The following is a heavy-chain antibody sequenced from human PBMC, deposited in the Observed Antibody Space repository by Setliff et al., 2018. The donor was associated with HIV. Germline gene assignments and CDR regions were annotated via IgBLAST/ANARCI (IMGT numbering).Heavy chain of an antibody. D-gene: IGHD2-8*01. CDR1: GGSISSHY. CDR2: IHYSGAT. Sequence: SETLSLTCTVSGGSISSHYWIWIRQPPGKGLEWIGYIHYSGATNYNPSLKSRVTISLDTSRTQFSLRLSSVTAADTAVNYCARHSPNVGVRGDAFDIWGQGTVVTVSS. CDR3: ARHSPNVGVRGDAFDI. J-gene: IGHJ3*02. V-gene: IGHV4-59*08.